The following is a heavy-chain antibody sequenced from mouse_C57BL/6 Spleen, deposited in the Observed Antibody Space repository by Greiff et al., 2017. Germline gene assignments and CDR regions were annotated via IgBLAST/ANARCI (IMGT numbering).Heavy chain of an antibody. CDR2: IYPYNDGT. Sequence: VQLQQSGPELVKPGASVKMSCKASGYTFTSYVMYWVKQKPGQGLEWIGYIYPYNDGTKYNEKFKGKATLTSDKSSSTAYMELSSLTSEDSAVYYCAHYYGSRCYAMDYWGQGTSVTVSS. D-gene: IGHD1-1*01. J-gene: IGHJ4*01. CDR1: GYTFTSYV. V-gene: IGHV1-14*01. CDR3: AHYYGSRCYAMDY.